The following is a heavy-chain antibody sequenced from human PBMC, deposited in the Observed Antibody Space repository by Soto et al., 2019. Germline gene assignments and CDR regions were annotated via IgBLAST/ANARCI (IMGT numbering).Heavy chain of an antibody. J-gene: IGHJ4*02. CDR3: VGSLMSRAMESFDY. Sequence: HVQLQESGPGLVKPSEPLSLTCSVSAGSLSRYYWGWVRQSPGEELQWLAHISYTVDASYNPSLKSRDTISLDTSKNQIALRLMSVTAADTAVYYCVGSLMSRAMESFDYWGQGTLVTVTS. CDR1: AGSLSRYY. CDR2: ISYTVDA. V-gene: IGHV4-59*01. D-gene: IGHD5-18*01.